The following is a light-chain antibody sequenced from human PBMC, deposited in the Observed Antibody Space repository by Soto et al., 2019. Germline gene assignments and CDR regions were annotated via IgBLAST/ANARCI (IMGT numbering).Light chain of an antibody. CDR3: SSFTSITTYV. J-gene: IGLJ1*01. CDR1: SSDVGSYNR. Sequence: QSALTQPPSVSGSPGQSVAVSCTGTSSDVGSYNRVSWYQQPPGTAPKLIIYEVSNRPSGVPDRFSGSKSGNTASLTISGLQAEDEADYYCSSFTSITTYVFGTGTKLTVL. V-gene: IGLV2-18*02. CDR2: EVS.